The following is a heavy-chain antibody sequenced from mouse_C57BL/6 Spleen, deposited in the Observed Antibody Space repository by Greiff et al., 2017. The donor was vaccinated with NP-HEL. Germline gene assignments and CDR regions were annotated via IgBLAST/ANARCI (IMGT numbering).Heavy chain of an antibody. V-gene: IGHV5-16*01. Sequence: EVKLVESEGGLVQPGSSMKLSCTASGFTFSDYYMAWVRQVPEKGLEWVANINYDGSSTYYLDSLKSRFIISRDNAKNILYLQMSSLKSEDTATYYCARDGGQLRPGYFDYWGQGTTLTVSS. D-gene: IGHD3-2*02. CDR3: ARDGGQLRPGYFDY. CDR2: INYDGSST. J-gene: IGHJ2*01. CDR1: GFTFSDYY.